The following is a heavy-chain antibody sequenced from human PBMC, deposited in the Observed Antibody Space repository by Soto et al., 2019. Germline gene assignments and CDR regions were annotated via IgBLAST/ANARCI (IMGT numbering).Heavy chain of an antibody. CDR2: ISYDGSDK. V-gene: IGHV3-30*18. D-gene: IGHD2-2*02. CDR1: GFTFNTYG. Sequence: QEQLVESGGGVVQPGRSLRLSCAASGFTFNTYGMHWVRQAPGKGLEWVAVISYDGSDKYYADSVKGRFIISRDNSKNTLYLHMNSLRAEDTAIYYCAKSPNFYCSSSNCYKFYFDFWGQGALVTVSS. CDR3: AKSPNFYCSSSNCYKFYFDF. J-gene: IGHJ4*02.